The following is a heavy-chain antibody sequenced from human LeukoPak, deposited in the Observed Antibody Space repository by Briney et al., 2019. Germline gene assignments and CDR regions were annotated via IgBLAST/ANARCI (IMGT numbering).Heavy chain of an antibody. CDR2: IYHSGST. CDR1: GYSISSGYY. V-gene: IGHV4-38-2*02. Sequence: SETLSLTCTVSGYSISSGYYWGWIRQPPGKGLEWIGSIYHSGSTYYNPSLKSRVTISVDTSKNQFSLKLSSVTAADTAVYYCARPIYGDYAFDIWGQGTMVTVSS. J-gene: IGHJ3*02. CDR3: ARPIYGDYAFDI. D-gene: IGHD4-17*01.